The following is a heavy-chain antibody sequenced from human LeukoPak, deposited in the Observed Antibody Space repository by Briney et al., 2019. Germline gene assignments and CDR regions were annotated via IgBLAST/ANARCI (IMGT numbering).Heavy chain of an antibody. D-gene: IGHD5-18*01. J-gene: IGHJ4*02. V-gene: IGHV4-61*02. CDR1: GGSISSGSYY. CDR2: IYTSGST. CDR3: ARMSYGPDY. Sequence: SETLSLTCTVSGGSISSGSYYWSWIRQPAGKGLEWIGRIYTSGSTDYNPSLKSRATISVDTSKNQFSLKLSSVTAADTAVYYCARMSYGPDYWGQGTLVTVSS.